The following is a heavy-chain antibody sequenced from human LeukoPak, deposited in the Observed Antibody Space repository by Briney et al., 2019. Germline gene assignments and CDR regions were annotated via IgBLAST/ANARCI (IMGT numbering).Heavy chain of an antibody. CDR3: ARLERNKNWYFDV. CDR2: ISVTSNTI. V-gene: IGHV3-48*01. D-gene: IGHD1/OR15-1a*01. J-gene: IGHJ2*01. CDR1: GFTFSDFT. Sequence: GGSLRLSCAASGFTFSDFTMSWVRQAPGKGLEWLSYISVTSNTIYYADSVRGRFTISRDNADNSLFLQMKNLRVDDTAVYYCARLERNKNWYFDVWGRGTLITVFS.